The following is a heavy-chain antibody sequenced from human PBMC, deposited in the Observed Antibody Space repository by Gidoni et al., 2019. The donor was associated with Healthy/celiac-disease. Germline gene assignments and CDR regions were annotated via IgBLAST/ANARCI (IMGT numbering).Heavy chain of an antibody. CDR2: IKQDGSEK. CDR1: GFPFSSYW. Sequence: EVQLVASGGGLVQPGGSLRLSCAASGFPFSSYWMGWVRQAPGKGLEWVANIKQDGSEKYYVDSVKGRFTISRDNAKNSLYLQMNSLRAEDTAVYYCARGWYSSGVLWYWGQGTLVTVSS. J-gene: IGHJ4*02. CDR3: ARGWYSSGVLWY. D-gene: IGHD6-25*01. V-gene: IGHV3-7*01.